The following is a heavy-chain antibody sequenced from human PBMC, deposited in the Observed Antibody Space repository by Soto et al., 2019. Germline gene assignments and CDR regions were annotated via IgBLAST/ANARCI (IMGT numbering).Heavy chain of an antibody. CDR2: ITWNIGRI. Sequence: TGGSLRLSCAASGFTFDDYAMHWVRQVPGKGLEWVSGITWNIGRIGYADAVKGRFTVSRDNAKNPLYLQMNSLRAEDKALYYCARNRGYNLPFDYWGQGTLVT. J-gene: IGHJ4*02. V-gene: IGHV3-9*01. CDR3: ARNRGYNLPFDY. CDR1: GFTFDDYA. D-gene: IGHD5-12*01.